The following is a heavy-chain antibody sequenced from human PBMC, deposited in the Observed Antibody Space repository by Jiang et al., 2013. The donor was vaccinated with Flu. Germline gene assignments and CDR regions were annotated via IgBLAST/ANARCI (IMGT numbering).Heavy chain of an antibody. V-gene: IGHV3-23*01. CDR3: AKKEDYGSPD. Sequence: WVSAISGSGGSTYYADSVKGRFTISRDNSKNTLYLQMNSLRAEDTAVYYCAKKEDYGSPDWGQGTLVTVSS. D-gene: IGHD4-17*01. CDR2: ISGSGGST. J-gene: IGHJ4*02.